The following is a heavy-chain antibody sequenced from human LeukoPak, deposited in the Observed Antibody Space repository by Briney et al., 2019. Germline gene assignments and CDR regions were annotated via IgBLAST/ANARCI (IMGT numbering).Heavy chain of an antibody. D-gene: IGHD1-26*01. CDR2: AYRGVNA. Sequence: SETLSLTCTVSGDSMHSYYWSWVRQSPEKGLEWLGRAYRGVNAYYNPSLQSRVTISVDKSNNQFSLDLTSVTAADTALYYCAREKSGTLTRAYYYIDVWGKGITVTVSS. J-gene: IGHJ6*03. V-gene: IGHV4-4*07. CDR1: GDSMHSYY. CDR3: AREKSGTLTRAYYYIDV.